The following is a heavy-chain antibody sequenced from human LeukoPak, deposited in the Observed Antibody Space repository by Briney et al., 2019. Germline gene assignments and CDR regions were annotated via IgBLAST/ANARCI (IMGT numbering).Heavy chain of an antibody. D-gene: IGHD3-9*01. CDR3: ARGIAYYDILGYGMDV. J-gene: IGHJ6*02. CDR1: GGSISSSSYY. CDR2: IYYSGST. Sequence: SETLSLTCTVSGGSISSSSYYWGWIRQPPGKGLEWIGSIYYSGSTYYNPSLKSRVTISVDTSKNQFSLKLSSVTAADTAVYYCARGIAYYDILGYGMDVWGQGTTVTVSS. V-gene: IGHV4-39*07.